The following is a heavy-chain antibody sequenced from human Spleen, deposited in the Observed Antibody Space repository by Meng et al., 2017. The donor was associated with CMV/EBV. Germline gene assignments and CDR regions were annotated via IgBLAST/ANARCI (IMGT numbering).Heavy chain of an antibody. CDR3: ARGGTRGKVQGVLDY. CDR1: SESFSGYY. V-gene: IGHV4-34*01. J-gene: IGHJ4*02. CDR2: ISESGRT. D-gene: IGHD3-10*01. Sequence: AVYSESFSGYYWSWIRQPPGKGLEWIGEISESGRTNHNPPLKSRVTMSVDTSKRQFSLKLNSVTAADTAVYFCARGGTRGKVQGVLDYWGQGTLVTVSS.